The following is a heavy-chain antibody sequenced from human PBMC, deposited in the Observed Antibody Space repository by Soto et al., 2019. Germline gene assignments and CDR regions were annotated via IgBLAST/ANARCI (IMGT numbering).Heavy chain of an antibody. D-gene: IGHD4-17*01. CDR3: ARREKYSGTVSDTGSRVV. J-gene: IGHJ6*02. Sequence: EVQLVQSGPEVKKPGESLHISCEASGYRFTSYWIAWVRQMPGKGLEWMGLIYPGDSETRYSLYFQGQVTISVDKSINNAYLHWSRRKSSDPAMYFCARREKYSGTVSDTGSRVVWGQGTTVTVSS. CDR1: GYRFTSYW. V-gene: IGHV5-51*01. CDR2: IYPGDSET.